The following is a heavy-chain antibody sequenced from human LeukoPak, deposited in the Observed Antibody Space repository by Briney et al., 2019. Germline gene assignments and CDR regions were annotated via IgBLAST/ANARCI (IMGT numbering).Heavy chain of an antibody. CDR1: GFTFSSYS. CDR3: ALGSVVPAASSGY. J-gene: IGHJ4*02. V-gene: IGHV3-21*01. CDR2: ISSSSSYI. D-gene: IGHD2-2*01. Sequence: GGSLGLSCAASGFTFSSYSMNWVRQAPGKGLEWVSSISSSSSYIYYADSVKGRFTISRDNAKNSLYLQMNSLRAEDTAVYYCALGSVVPAASSGYWGQGTLVTVSS.